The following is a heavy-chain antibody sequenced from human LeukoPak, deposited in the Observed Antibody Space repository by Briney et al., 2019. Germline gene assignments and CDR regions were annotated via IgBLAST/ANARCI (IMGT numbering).Heavy chain of an antibody. Sequence: GSLRLSCAASGFTFSSYAMSWVRQAPGKGLEWVSAISGSGGSTYYADSVKGRFTISRDNSKNTLYLRMNSLRAEDTAVYYCAKVPCSGGSCYYYYYYMDVWGKGTTVTVSS. CDR3: AKVPCSGGSCYYYYYYMDV. V-gene: IGHV3-23*01. CDR1: GFTFSSYA. D-gene: IGHD2-15*01. CDR2: ISGSGGST. J-gene: IGHJ6*03.